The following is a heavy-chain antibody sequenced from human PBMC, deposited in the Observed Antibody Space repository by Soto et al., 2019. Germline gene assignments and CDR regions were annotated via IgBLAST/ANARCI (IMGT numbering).Heavy chain of an antibody. CDR3: ARERGDYDFWSGYAGEYYYYYYMDV. J-gene: IGHJ6*03. CDR2: IKQDGSEK. D-gene: IGHD3-3*01. CDR1: GFTFSSYW. V-gene: IGHV3-7*01. Sequence: EVQLVESGGGLVQPGGSLRLSCAASGFTFSSYWMSWVRQAPGKGLEWVANIKQDGSEKYYVDSVKGRFTISRDNAKNSLYLQMKSLRGEDTAVYYCARERGDYDFWSGYAGEYYYYYYMDVWGKGTTVTVSS.